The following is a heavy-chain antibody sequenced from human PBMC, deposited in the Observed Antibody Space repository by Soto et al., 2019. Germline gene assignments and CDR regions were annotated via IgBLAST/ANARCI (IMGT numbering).Heavy chain of an antibody. V-gene: IGHV3-74*01. CDR1: GFTVSTYW. D-gene: IGHD1-7*01. CDR3: ARDPLRGTTDSGLDV. J-gene: IGHJ6*02. Sequence: EVQLVESGGGLVQPGGSLRLSCAASGFTVSTYWMHWVRQPPGKGLVWVSRINNDGSNTAYAAAVKGRFTISRDNAQSTLYLQMNRLRAEDTAVYYCARDPLRGTTDSGLDVWGQGTTVSVS. CDR2: INNDGSNT.